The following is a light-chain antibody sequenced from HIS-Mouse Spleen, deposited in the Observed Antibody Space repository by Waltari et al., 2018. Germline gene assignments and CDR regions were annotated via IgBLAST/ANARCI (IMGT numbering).Light chain of an antibody. J-gene: IGLJ2*01. CDR3: YSTDSSGNHRV. V-gene: IGLV3-10*01. CDR2: EDS. CDR1: ALPKKY. Sequence: SYELTQPPSVSVSPVQTARITCSGDALPKKYAYWYQQKSGQAPVLVIYEDSKRPTGIPAGFSGSSSGTMATLTISGAQVEDEADYYCYSTDSSGNHRVFGGGTKLTVL.